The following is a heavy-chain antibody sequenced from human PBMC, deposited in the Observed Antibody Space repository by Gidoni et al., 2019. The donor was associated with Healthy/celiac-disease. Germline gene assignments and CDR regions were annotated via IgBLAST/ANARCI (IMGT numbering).Heavy chain of an antibody. D-gene: IGHD3-3*01. Sequence: QVQLVQSGAEVKKPGASVKVSCKASGYTFTSYGISWVRQAPGQGLEWMGWISAYNGNTNYAQKLQGRVTRTTDTSTSTAYMELRSLRSDDTAVYYCARDFLTIFGVVIDNWFDPWGQGTLVTVSS. J-gene: IGHJ5*02. CDR1: GYTFTSYG. V-gene: IGHV1-18*04. CDR2: ISAYNGNT. CDR3: ARDFLTIFGVVIDNWFDP.